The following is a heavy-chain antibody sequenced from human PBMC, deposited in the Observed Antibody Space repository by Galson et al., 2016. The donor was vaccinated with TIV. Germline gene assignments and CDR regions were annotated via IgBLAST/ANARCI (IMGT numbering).Heavy chain of an antibody. D-gene: IGHD1-7*01. V-gene: IGHV3-30-3*01. CDR1: GFTFSSYT. CDR3: TRDGRGNWKYVDYFDY. J-gene: IGHJ4*02. CDR2: ISHDGNNK. Sequence: LRLSCAASGFTFSSYTFHWVRQTPGKGLEWVAIISHDGNNKDFADSVQGRFTISRDSSKNTVFLQMNSLRLEDTAVYYCTRDGRGNWKYVDYFDYWGQGTLVTVSS.